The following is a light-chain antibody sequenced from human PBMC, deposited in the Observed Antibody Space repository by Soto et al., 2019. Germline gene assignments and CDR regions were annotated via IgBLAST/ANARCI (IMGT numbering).Light chain of an antibody. CDR3: HHYGGRWA. V-gene: IGKV1-33*01. Sequence: SHSPAALSVTIRDRVTITCQASEDITNYLSWYQQRPGKAPKVLIYDASNLESGVPSRFSGSGSGTEFILTISSLQPEEFTTDYCHHYGGRWAFGQATKV. CDR2: DAS. J-gene: IGKJ1*01. CDR1: EDITNY.